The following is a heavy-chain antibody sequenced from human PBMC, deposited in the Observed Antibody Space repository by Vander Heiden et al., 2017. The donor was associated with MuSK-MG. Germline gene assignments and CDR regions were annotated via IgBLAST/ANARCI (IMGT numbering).Heavy chain of an antibody. CDR1: GGSISSYY. D-gene: IGHD6-19*01. J-gene: IGHJ3*02. V-gene: IGHV4-59*08. CDR2: IYYSGST. CDR3: ARRVPYSSGWSFDI. Sequence: QVQLQESGPELVKPSETLSLTCTVPGGSISSYYWSWLRQPPGKGLEWIEYIYYSGSTNYNPSLKSRVTISVDTSKNQFSLKLSSVTAADTAVYYCARRVPYSSGWSFDIWGQGTMVTVSS.